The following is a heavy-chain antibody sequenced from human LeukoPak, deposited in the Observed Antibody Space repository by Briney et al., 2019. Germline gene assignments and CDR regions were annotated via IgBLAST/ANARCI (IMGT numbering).Heavy chain of an antibody. V-gene: IGHV3-21*04. CDR1: GFTFSRYS. CDR3: AKCSGGSCYSGVDY. Sequence: GGSLRLSCTASGFTFSRYSMNWVRQAPGKGLEWGSSISSSSGHIFYADSVKGRFTISRDNSKNTLYLQMNSLRAEDTAVYYCAKCSGGSCYSGVDYWGQGTLVTVSS. J-gene: IGHJ4*02. D-gene: IGHD2-15*01. CDR2: ISSSSGHI.